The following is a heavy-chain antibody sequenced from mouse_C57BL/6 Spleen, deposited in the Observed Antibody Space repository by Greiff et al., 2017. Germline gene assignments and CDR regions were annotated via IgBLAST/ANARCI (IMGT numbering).Heavy chain of an antibody. D-gene: IGHD1-1*01. CDR2: INYDGSST. J-gene: IGHJ2*01. CDR1: GFTFSDYY. Sequence: EVMLVESEGGLVQPGSSMKLSCTASGFTFSDYYMAWVRQVPEKGLEWVANINYDGSSTYYLDSLKSRFIISRDNAKNILYLQMSSLKSEDTATYYCAREGVYAYFDYWGQGTTLTVSS. CDR3: AREGVYAYFDY. V-gene: IGHV5-16*01.